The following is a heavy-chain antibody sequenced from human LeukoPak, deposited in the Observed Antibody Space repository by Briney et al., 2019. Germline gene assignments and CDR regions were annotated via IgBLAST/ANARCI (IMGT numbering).Heavy chain of an antibody. CDR1: GGSVSSGSYY. J-gene: IGHJ4*02. D-gene: IGHD3-22*01. V-gene: IGHV4-61*01. CDR2: INYSGST. Sequence: SETLSLTCTVSGGSVSSGSYYWSWIRQPPGKGLEWIGHINYSGSTNYNPSLKSRLTISVDMSKNQFSLKLSSVTAADSAVYYCARVDPAVYDTSGYQTYFFDYWGQGTLVTVSS. CDR3: ARVDPAVYDTSGYQTYFFDY.